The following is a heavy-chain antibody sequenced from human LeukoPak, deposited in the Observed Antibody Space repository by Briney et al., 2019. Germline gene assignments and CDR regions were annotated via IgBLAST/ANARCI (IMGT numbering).Heavy chain of an antibody. J-gene: IGHJ5*02. CDR1: GFTFGDFA. Sequence: GGSLRPSSRASGFTFGDFATGWVRQAPGKGLEWVAFIRSKAYGGTPDYAASVRGRFSISRDDSKSIAYLQMNSLKTEGTAIYYCTREAATRFDAWGQGILVTVSS. D-gene: IGHD6-25*01. V-gene: IGHV3-49*04. CDR2: IRSKAYGGTP. CDR3: TREAATRFDA.